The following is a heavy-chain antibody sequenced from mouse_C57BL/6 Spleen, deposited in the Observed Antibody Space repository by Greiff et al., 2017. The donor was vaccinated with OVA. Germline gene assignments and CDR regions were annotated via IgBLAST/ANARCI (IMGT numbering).Heavy chain of an antibody. D-gene: IGHD1-1*01. CDR2: IYPGSGNT. J-gene: IGHJ2*01. CDR3: ARFTTVVATDY. CDR1: GYSFTSYY. V-gene: IGHV1-66*01. Sequence: VQLQQSGPELVKPGASVKLSCKASGYSFTSYYIHWVKQRPGQGLEWIGWIYPGSGNTKYNEKFKGKATLTADPSSSTAYMQLSSLTSEDSAVYYCARFTTVVATDYWGQGTTLTVSS.